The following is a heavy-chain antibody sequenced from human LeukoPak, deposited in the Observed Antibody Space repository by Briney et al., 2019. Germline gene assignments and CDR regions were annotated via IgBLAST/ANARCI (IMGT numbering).Heavy chain of an antibody. CDR3: ARGDDFSGDH. J-gene: IGHJ4*02. CDR1: GFTFSKFW. D-gene: IGHD1-1*01. CDR2: IHPEGNEK. V-gene: IGHV3-7*04. Sequence: GGSLRLSCAVSGFTFSKFWMSWVRQAPGRGLEWVANIHPEGNEKYHVESVKGRFTISRGSAKNLLFLQMNGLRVEDTAVYYCARGDDFSGDHWGQGTLVTVSS.